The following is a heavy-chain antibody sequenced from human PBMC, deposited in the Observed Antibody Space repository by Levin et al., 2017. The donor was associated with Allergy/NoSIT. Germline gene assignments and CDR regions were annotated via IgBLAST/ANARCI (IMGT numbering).Heavy chain of an antibody. Sequence: LSLTCAASGFTFSTYAMSWVRQAPGKGLEWVSTISGNTVSTYYGDSVKGRFTISRDNSKNTLSLQINGLTADDTALYYCARGGPSRGIMRPIDYWGQGTLVTVSS. CDR2: ISGNTVST. CDR1: GFTFSTYA. CDR3: ARGGPSRGIMRPIDY. V-gene: IGHV3-23*01. D-gene: IGHD3-10*01. J-gene: IGHJ4*02.